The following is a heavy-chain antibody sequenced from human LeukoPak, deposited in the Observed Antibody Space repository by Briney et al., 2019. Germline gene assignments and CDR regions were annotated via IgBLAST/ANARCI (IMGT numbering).Heavy chain of an antibody. J-gene: IGHJ3*02. Sequence: GGSLRLSCAASGFTFSNYWLTWVRQAPGQGLEWVANIKQDGSEKHYVDSVKGRFTISRDNAKNSLYLQMNSLRAEDTAVYYCARSRRDAFDIWGQGTMVTVSS. CDR1: GFTFSNYW. D-gene: IGHD2-2*01. CDR3: ARSRRDAFDI. CDR2: IKQDGSEK. V-gene: IGHV3-7*03.